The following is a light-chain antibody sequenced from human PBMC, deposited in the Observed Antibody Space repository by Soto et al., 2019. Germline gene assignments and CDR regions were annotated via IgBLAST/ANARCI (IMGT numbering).Light chain of an antibody. Sequence: DVVMTQSPLSLPVTLGQSASISCRSGQRLVYSDGNTYLSWFHQRPGQSPRRLIYKISNRDSGVPDRFSSSGSGTDFTLKISRVEAEDVGIYFCMQGTHWPPTFGQGTRLEIK. CDR2: KIS. J-gene: IGKJ5*01. CDR3: MQGTHWPPT. CDR1: QRLVYSDGNTY. V-gene: IGKV2-30*01.